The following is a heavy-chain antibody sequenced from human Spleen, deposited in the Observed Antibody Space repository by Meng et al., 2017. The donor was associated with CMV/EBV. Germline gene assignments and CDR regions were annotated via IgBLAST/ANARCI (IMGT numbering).Heavy chain of an antibody. V-gene: IGHV3-7*01. CDR2: IKQDGSEK. J-gene: IGHJ6*02. Sequence: GAASGFTFSNYWMNWVRQAPGKGLECVANIKQDGSEKYYVVSLKGRFPISRDNAKYSLYLQINSLRAEDTAVYYCGVDFWSGYYDYYYGMEVWGQGPTVTVSS. D-gene: IGHD3-3*01. CDR1: GFTFSNYW. CDR3: GVDFWSGYYDYYYGMEV.